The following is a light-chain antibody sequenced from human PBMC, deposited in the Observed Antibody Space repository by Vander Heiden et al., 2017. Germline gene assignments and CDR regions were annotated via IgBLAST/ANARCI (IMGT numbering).Light chain of an antibody. CDR1: SSHIGGNT. Sequence: QSVLTQPPSASATPGQRVTMSCSGCSSHIGGNTVNWYQQVPGTAPKLLIHSTNERPSGVPDRFSGSKSGTSASLAISRLQYEDEAEYYCAAWDDSLNGPIFGGGTKLTVL. J-gene: IGLJ2*01. V-gene: IGLV1-44*01. CDR2: STN. CDR3: AAWDDSLNGPI.